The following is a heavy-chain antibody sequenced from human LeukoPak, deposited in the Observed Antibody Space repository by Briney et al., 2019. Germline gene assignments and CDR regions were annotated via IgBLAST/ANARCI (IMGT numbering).Heavy chain of an antibody. Sequence: ASVKVSCKASGYTFTGYYMHWVRQAPGQGLEWMGWINPNSGGTNYAQKFQGRVTMTRDTSTSTVYMELSSLRSEDTAVYYCARAGFGEFYYEYYFDYWGQGTLVTVSS. CDR2: INPNSGGT. D-gene: IGHD3-10*01. CDR1: GYTFTGYY. J-gene: IGHJ4*02. CDR3: ARAGFGEFYYEYYFDY. V-gene: IGHV1-2*02.